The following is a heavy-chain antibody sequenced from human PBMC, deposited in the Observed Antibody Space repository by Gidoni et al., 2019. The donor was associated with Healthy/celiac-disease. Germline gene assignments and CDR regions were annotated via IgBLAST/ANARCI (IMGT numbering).Heavy chain of an antibody. J-gene: IGHJ5*02. CDR2: ISSSSSTI. V-gene: IGHV3-48*01. D-gene: IGHD2-15*01. Sequence: EVQLVESGGGLVQPGGSLRLSCAASGFTFSSYSMNWVRQAPGKGLEWVSYISSSSSTIYYADSVKGRFTISRDNAKNSLYLQMNSLRAEDTAVYYCARTGGGAPFDPWGQGTLVTVSS. CDR1: GFTFSSYS. CDR3: ARTGGGAPFDP.